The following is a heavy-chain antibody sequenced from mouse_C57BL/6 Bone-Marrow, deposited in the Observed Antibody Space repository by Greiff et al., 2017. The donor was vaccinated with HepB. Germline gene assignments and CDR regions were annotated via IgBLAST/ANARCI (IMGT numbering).Heavy chain of an antibody. CDR2: IDPEDGET. J-gene: IGHJ2*01. Sequence: EVKLMESGAELVKPGASVKLSCTASGFNIKDYYMHWVKQRTEQGLEWIGRIDPEDGETKYAPKFQGKATITADTSSNTAYLQLSSLTSEDTAVYYCARGASITTVVAKGNYWGQGTTLTVSS. CDR3: ARGASITTVVAKGNY. V-gene: IGHV14-2*01. CDR1: GFNIKDYY. D-gene: IGHD1-1*01.